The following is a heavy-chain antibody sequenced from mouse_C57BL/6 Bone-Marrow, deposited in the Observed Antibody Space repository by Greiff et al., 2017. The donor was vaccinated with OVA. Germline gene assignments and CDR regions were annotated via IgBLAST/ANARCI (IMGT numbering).Heavy chain of an antibody. Sequence: EVKLQESGPGLVKPSQSLSLTCSVTGYSITSGYYWTWIRQFPGNNLEWMGYISYDGSNNYNPSLKNRISITRDTSKNQFFLKLNAVTTEDTATYYCARVRTGTGYCDYWGQGTTLTVSS. V-gene: IGHV3-6*01. CDR3: ARVRTGTGYCDY. D-gene: IGHD4-1*01. CDR1: GYSITSGYY. CDR2: ISYDGSN. J-gene: IGHJ2*01.